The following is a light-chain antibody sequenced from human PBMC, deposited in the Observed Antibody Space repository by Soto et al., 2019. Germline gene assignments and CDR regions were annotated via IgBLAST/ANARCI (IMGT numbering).Light chain of an antibody. Sequence: QSVLTQPPSVSGAPGQRVTISCTGSSSNIGAGYDVHWYQQLPGTAPKLLIYVNSKRPSGVPDRFSGSKSGTSASLAITGLQAEDEADYYCQSYDRGLSGSVFGGGTKLTVL. CDR1: SSNIGAGYD. CDR3: QSYDRGLSGSV. V-gene: IGLV1-40*01. J-gene: IGLJ2*01. CDR2: VNS.